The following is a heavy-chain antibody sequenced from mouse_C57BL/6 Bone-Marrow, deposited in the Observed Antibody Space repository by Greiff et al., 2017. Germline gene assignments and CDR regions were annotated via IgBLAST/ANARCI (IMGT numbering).Heavy chain of an antibody. CDR1: GYTFTSYT. CDR2: INPSSGYT. CDR3: ARGTDWYFDV. Sequence: QVHVKQSGAELARPGASVKMSCKASGYTFTSYTMHWVKQRPGQGLEWIGYINPSSGYTKYNQKFKDKATLTADKSSSTAYMQLSSLTSEDSAVYYCARGTDWYFDVWGTGTTVTVAS. D-gene: IGHD3-3*01. V-gene: IGHV1-4*01. J-gene: IGHJ1*03.